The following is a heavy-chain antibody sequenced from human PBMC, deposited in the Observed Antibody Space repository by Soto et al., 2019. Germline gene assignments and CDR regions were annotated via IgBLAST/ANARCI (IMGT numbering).Heavy chain of an antibody. J-gene: IGHJ4*02. V-gene: IGHV1-69*01. D-gene: IGHD3-16*01. Sequence: QEQLVQSGPEVKKPGSSVKVSCKDSGGLFSSFAISWVRQAPGQGLEWLGGIIPVFGTTNYAERFQGRATITADESTNTAYRELRSLISGDTAMYYCARGGGSYVWFNEFGGQGTLVTVSS. CDR3: ARGGGSYVWFNEF. CDR1: GGLFSSFA. CDR2: IIPVFGTT.